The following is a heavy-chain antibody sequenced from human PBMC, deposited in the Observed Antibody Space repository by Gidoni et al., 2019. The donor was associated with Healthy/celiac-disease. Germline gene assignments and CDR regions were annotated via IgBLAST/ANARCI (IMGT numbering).Heavy chain of an antibody. D-gene: IGHD3-22*01. CDR3: AREKGSGYYAHYYYYMDV. V-gene: IGHV3-30*01. J-gene: IGHJ6*03. CDR1: GFTFSSSA. CDR2: ISYYGSNK. Sequence: QVQLVESGGGVVQPGRSLRLSCAASGFTFSSSAMHWVRQAPGKGLEWVAVISYYGSNKDYADSVKGRFTISRDNSKNTLYLQMNSLRAEDTAVYYCAREKGSGYYAHYYYYMDVWGKGTTVTVSS.